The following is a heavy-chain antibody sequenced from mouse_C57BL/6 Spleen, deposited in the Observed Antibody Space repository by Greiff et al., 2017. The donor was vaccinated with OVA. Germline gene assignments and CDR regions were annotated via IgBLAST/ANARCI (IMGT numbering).Heavy chain of an antibody. CDR3: ARWRGNYYAMDY. D-gene: IGHD2-1*01. CDR2: INPNNGGT. V-gene: IGHV1-26*01. CDR1: GYTFTDYY. Sequence: VQLQQSGPELVKPGASVKISCKASGYTFTDYYMNWVKQSHGKSLEWIGDINPNNGGTSYNQKFKGKATLTVDKSSSTAYMELRSLTSEDSAVYYCARWRGNYYAMDYWGQGTSVTVSS. J-gene: IGHJ4*01.